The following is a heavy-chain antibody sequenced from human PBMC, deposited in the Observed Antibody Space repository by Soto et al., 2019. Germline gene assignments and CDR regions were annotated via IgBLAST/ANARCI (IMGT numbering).Heavy chain of an antibody. J-gene: IGHJ4*02. D-gene: IGHD3-10*01. CDR1: GDSINSRY. CDR3: VRQRGKYFDF. V-gene: IGHV4-59*11. Sequence: SETLSLTCSVSGDSINSRYWSWIRQPPGKGLEWIGYIDYVGSTNYAPSLQSRVTMSVDTSKNQVSLKLRYVTAADTAVYYCVRQRGKYFDFWGQGTLGTVSS. CDR2: IDYVGST.